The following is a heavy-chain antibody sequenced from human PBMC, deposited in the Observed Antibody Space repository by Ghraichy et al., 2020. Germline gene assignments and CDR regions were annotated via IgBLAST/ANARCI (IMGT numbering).Heavy chain of an antibody. D-gene: IGHD1-26*01. CDR2: IRYDGSNK. J-gene: IGHJ3*02. V-gene: IGHV3-30*02. Sequence: GGSLRLSCAASGFTFSSYGMHWVRQAPGKGLEWVAFIRYDGSNKYYADSVKGRFTISRDNSKNTLYLQMNSLRAEDTAVYYCAKVPRGEVGALYAFDIWGQGTMVTVSS. CDR3: AKVPRGEVGALYAFDI. CDR1: GFTFSSYG.